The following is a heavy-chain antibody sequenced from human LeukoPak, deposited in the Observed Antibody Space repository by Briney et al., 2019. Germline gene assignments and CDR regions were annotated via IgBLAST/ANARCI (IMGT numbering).Heavy chain of an antibody. CDR1: DGSISSYY. D-gene: IGHD5-12*01. Sequence: SETLSLTCTVSDGSISSYYWSWIRQPPGKGLEWIGYIYYSGSTNYNPSLKSRVTISVDTSKNQFSLKLSSVTAADTAVYYCARSSSVSEAPYSGYDLAYWGQGTLVTVSS. J-gene: IGHJ4*02. V-gene: IGHV4-59*01. CDR3: ARSSSVSEAPYSGYDLAY. CDR2: IYYSGST.